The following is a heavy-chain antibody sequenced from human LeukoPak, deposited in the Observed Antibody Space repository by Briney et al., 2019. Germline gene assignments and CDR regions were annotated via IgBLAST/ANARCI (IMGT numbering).Heavy chain of an antibody. CDR2: IIPIFGTA. CDR3: ARESPPDVVVPAAIWETGVGAFDI. J-gene: IGHJ3*02. D-gene: IGHD2-2*01. Sequence: GASVKVSCKASGYTFTSYGISWVRQAPGQGLEWMGGIIPIFGTANYAQKFQGRVTITADESTSTAYMELSSLRSEDTAVYYCARESPPDVVVPAAIWETGVGAFDIWGQGTMVTVSS. V-gene: IGHV1-69*13. CDR1: GYTFTSYG.